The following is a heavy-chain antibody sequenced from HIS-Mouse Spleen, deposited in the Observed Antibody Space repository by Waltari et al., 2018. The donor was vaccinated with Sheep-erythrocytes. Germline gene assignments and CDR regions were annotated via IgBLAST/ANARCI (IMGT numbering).Heavy chain of an antibody. CDR2: ISSNGGST. V-gene: IGHV3-64*01. D-gene: IGHD6-19*01. CDR1: GFPFSSYA. Sequence: EVQLVESGGGLVQPGGSLRLSLAASGFPFSSYAMHWVRQAPGKGLEYVSAISSNGGSTYYANSVKGRFTISRDNSKNTLYLQMGSLRAEDMAVYYCARGGIAVAGYYFDYWGQGTLVTVSS. CDR3: ARGGIAVAGYYFDY. J-gene: IGHJ4*02.